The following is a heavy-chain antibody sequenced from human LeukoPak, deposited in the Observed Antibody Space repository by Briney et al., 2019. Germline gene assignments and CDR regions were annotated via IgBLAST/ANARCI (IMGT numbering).Heavy chain of an antibody. V-gene: IGHV3-7*01. CDR2: IEKDGSEI. CDR3: AAGAGWLIDW. Sequence: PGGSLGLSCAASGFTFSNYWMNWVRQAPGKGMEWVAIIEKDGSEILYVDSVKGRFTISRDNAKNSLYLQMNSLRAEDTAVYYCAAGAGWLIDWWGQGTLVTVSS. D-gene: IGHD6-19*01. J-gene: IGHJ4*02. CDR1: GFTFSNYW.